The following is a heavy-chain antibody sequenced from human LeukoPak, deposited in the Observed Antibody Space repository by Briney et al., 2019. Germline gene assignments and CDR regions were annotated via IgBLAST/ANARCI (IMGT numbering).Heavy chain of an antibody. CDR3: ARIACSSSSCTYSGRRRVRGGSLDP. CDR1: GYTFNTYG. V-gene: IGHV1-18*01. J-gene: IGHJ5*02. CDR2: IGSYNGNT. D-gene: IGHD2-2*01. Sequence: ASVKVSCKASGYTFNTYGISWVRQAPGHGLEWMGWIGSYNGNTSYAEKYQGRITRSKDTSTSTGYLELRSLRSDDTAVYYCARIACSSSSCTYSGRRRVRGGSLDPWGQGTQVTVSS.